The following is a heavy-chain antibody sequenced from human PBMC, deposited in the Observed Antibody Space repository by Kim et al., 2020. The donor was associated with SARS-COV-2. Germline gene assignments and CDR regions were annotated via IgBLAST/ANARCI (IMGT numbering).Heavy chain of an antibody. J-gene: IGHJ4*01. V-gene: IGHV3-30*18. Sequence: GGSLRLSCATFGFTFSTYAMHWVRQAPGKGLEHVALISYDGSKTYYGDSVKGRFTISRDNSKNTLSLQMNSLRPEDTAVYYCAKDQAHYDILTGLDYWG. CDR2: ISYDGSKT. CDR1: GFTFSTYA. CDR3: AKDQAHYDILTGLDY. D-gene: IGHD3-9*01.